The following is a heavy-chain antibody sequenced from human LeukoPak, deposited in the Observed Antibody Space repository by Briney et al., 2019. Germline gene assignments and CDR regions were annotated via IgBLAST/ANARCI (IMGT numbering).Heavy chain of an antibody. J-gene: IGHJ4*02. D-gene: IGHD3-22*01. CDR3: AKDEVGGYYYDSSGPTWDY. CDR2: INSGTSYI. V-gene: IGHV3-21*01. CDR1: GFTFSSYS. Sequence: GGSLRLSCAASGFTFSSYSMNWVRQAPGKGLEWVSSINSGTSYIYYADSVKGRFTISRDNAKNPLFLQMNSLRAEDTAVYYCAKDEVGGYYYDSSGPTWDYWGQGTLVTVSS.